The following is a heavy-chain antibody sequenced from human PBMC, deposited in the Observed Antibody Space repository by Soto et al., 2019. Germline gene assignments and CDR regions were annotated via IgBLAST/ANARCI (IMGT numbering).Heavy chain of an antibody. D-gene: IGHD3-10*02. CDR3: ARDPLSSFAMDV. Sequence: QVQLVQSGAEVKKPGSSVKVSCKASGDTFTSYAVSWVRQAPGQGLEWMGKIIPAFGKTYYAQKFQGRLTISAGDSTSTAYMELRSLVSADTAVYYCARDPLSSFAMDVWGQGTTVIVSS. CDR2: IIPAFGKT. CDR1: GDTFTSYA. J-gene: IGHJ6*02. V-gene: IGHV1-69*18.